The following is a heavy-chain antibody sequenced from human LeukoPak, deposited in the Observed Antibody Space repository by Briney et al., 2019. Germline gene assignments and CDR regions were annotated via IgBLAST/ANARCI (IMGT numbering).Heavy chain of an antibody. CDR3: ARDMWGTFDY. J-gene: IGHJ4*03. D-gene: IGHD7-27*01. V-gene: IGHV3-74*01. Sequence: GSLRLSCAASGFTLSPFWMHWVRQSPGKGPVWVSRINPDGSVTNYADSVKGRFTISRDNARNTLYLQISSLSVEDTAVYFCARDMWGTFDYWGQGTTVTVSS. CDR1: GFTLSPFW. CDR2: INPDGSVT.